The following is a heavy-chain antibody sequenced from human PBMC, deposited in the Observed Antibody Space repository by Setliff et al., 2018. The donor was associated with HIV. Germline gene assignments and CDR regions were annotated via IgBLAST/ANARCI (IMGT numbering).Heavy chain of an antibody. CDR2: IYYSGST. V-gene: IGHV4-38-2*01. CDR3: ARGFPPGHYYGSGSYYRGLRSGYLDY. J-gene: IGHJ4*02. Sequence: SETLSLTCDVSGFSISSRYYWGWIRQSPGKGLEWIGYIYYSGSTNYNPSLKSRVTISVDTSKNHFSLKLRSVTAADTAVYYCARGFPPGHYYGSGSYYRGLRSGYLDYWGQGTLVTVSS. CDR1: GFSISSRYY. D-gene: IGHD3-10*01.